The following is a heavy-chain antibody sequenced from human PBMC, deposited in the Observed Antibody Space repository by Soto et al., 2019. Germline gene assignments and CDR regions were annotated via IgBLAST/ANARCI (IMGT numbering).Heavy chain of an antibody. V-gene: IGHV1-69*06. CDR3: ARVSVAAYYYGMDV. J-gene: IGHJ6*02. CDR2: IIPIFGTA. Sequence: ASVKVSCKASGGTLSSYAISWVRQAPGQGLEWMGGIIPIFGTANYAQKFQGRVTITADKSTSTAYMELSSLRSEDTAVYYCARVSVAAYYYGMDVWGQGTTVTVSS. CDR1: GGTLSSYA. D-gene: IGHD2-15*01.